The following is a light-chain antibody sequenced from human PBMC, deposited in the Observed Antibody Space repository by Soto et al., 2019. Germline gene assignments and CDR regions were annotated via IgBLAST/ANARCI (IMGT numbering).Light chain of an antibody. CDR1: QSISNN. Sequence: EIVMTQSPATLSVSPGDRVTLSCWASQSISNNLAWYQQKRGQAPRVLLYGASTRDFGIPARFSGSGSGTEFTLTISSLQPEDFAVYYCQQYNNWPRTFGQGTRVEIK. CDR2: GAS. CDR3: QQYNNWPRT. J-gene: IGKJ1*01. V-gene: IGKV3-15*01.